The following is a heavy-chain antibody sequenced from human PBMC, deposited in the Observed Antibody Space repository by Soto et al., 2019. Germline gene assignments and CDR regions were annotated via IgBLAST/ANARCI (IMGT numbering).Heavy chain of an antibody. CDR2: IIPIFGTA. J-gene: IGHJ6*02. CDR3: ASHCGGDCYTAYYYYYGMDV. CDR1: GGTFSSYA. D-gene: IGHD2-21*02. Sequence: QVQLVQSGAEVKKPGSSVKVSCKASGGTFSSYAISWVRQAPGQGLEWMGGIIPIFGTANYAQKFQGRVTITADESTSTAYMELSSLRSEDTAVYYCASHCGGDCYTAYYYYYGMDVWGQGPTVTVSS. V-gene: IGHV1-69*12.